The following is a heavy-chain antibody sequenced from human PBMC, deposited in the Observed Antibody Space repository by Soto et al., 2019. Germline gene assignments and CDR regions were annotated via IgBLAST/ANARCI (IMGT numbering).Heavy chain of an antibody. Sequence: ASVKVSCKASGYTFTSYDINWVRQATGQGLEWMGWMNPNSGNTGYAQKFQGRVTMTRNTSISTAYMELSSLRSEDTAVYYCARGRGPTGTPYFFGVAKYRNWFDPWGQGTLVTVSS. V-gene: IGHV1-8*01. J-gene: IGHJ5*02. CDR2: MNPNSGNT. D-gene: IGHD3-3*01. CDR3: ARGRGPTGTPYFFGVAKYRNWFDP. CDR1: GYTFTSYD.